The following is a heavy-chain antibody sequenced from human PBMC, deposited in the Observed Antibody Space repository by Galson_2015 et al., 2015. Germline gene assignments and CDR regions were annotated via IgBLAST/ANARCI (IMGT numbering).Heavy chain of an antibody. Sequence: QSGAEVKKPGESLQISCKGSGYSFTSYWIGWVRQMPGKGLEWMGIIYPGDSDTRYSPSFQGQVTISADKSISTAYLQWSSLKASDTAMYYCARFWEQLPKGYYYGMDVWGQGTTVTVSS. J-gene: IGHJ6*02. CDR3: ARFWEQLPKGYYYGMDV. V-gene: IGHV5-51*01. D-gene: IGHD6-13*01. CDR1: GYSFTSYW. CDR2: IYPGDSDT.